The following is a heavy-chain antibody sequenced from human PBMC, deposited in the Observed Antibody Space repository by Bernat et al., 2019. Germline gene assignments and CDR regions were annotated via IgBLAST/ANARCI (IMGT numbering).Heavy chain of an antibody. J-gene: IGHJ4*02. CDR2: IIPILGIA. V-gene: IGHV1-69*02. D-gene: IGHD5-18*01. Sequence: QVQLVQSGAEVKKPGSSVKVSCKASGGTFSSYTISWVRQAPGQGLEWMGRIIPILGIANYAQKFQGRVMITADKSTSTAYMELSSLRSEDTAVYYCAILDTAMVKGFDYWGQGTLVTVSS. CDR1: GGTFSSYT. CDR3: AILDTAMVKGFDY.